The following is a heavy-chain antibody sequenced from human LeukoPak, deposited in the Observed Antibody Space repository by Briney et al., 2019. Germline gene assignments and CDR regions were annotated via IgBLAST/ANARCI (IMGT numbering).Heavy chain of an antibody. V-gene: IGHV4-4*02. D-gene: IGHD5-18*01. CDR2: IYHSGSA. CDR1: GDSISSPNW. Sequence: PSGTLSLTCAVSGDSISSPNWWSWVRQPPGKGLQWIGEIYHSGSASYNPSLKSRVTIAVDMSRNQFSLKLTSVIAADTAVYYCARVVDTAPYYFDYWGQGILVTVSS. CDR3: ARVVDTAPYYFDY. J-gene: IGHJ4*02.